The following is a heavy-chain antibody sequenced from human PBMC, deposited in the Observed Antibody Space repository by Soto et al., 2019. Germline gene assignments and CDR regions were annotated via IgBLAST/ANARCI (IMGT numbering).Heavy chain of an antibody. CDR2: MNPNSGNT. Sequence: ASVKVSCKASGYTFTSYDINWVRQATGQGLEWMGWMNPNSGNTGYAQKFQGRVTMTRNTSISTAYMELSSLRSEDTAVYYCATCFLTGYYCFDYWGQGTLVTVSS. V-gene: IGHV1-8*01. CDR3: ATCFLTGYYCFDY. J-gene: IGHJ4*02. CDR1: GYTFTSYD. D-gene: IGHD3-9*01.